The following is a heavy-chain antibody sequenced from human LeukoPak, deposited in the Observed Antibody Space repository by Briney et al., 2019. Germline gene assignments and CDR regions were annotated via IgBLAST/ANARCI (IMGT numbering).Heavy chain of an antibody. V-gene: IGHV3-9*01. Sequence: PGGSLRLSCAASGFTFDDYAMHWVRQAPGKGLEWVSGISWNSGSIGYADSVKGRFTISRDNAKNSLYLQMNSLRAEDTALYYCAKAYYDSSGPFDYWGQGTLVTVSS. D-gene: IGHD3-22*01. CDR1: GFTFDDYA. CDR3: AKAYYDSSGPFDY. J-gene: IGHJ4*02. CDR2: ISWNSGSI.